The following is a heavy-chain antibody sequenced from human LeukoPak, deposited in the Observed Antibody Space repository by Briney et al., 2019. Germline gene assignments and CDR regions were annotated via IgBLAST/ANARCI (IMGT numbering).Heavy chain of an antibody. CDR3: ARDKQDDSSGYKNLALDY. CDR2: IIPIFGTA. J-gene: IGHJ4*02. Sequence: SVKVSCKASGGTFSSYAISWVRQAPGQGLEWMGRIIPIFGTANYAQKFQGRVTITTDESTSTAYMEPSGLRSEDTAVYYCARDKQDDSSGYKNLALDYWGQGTLVTVSS. D-gene: IGHD3-22*01. V-gene: IGHV1-69*05. CDR1: GGTFSSYA.